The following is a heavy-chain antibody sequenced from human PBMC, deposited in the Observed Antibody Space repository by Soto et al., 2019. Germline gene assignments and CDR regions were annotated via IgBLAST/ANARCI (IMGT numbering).Heavy chain of an antibody. D-gene: IGHD3-22*01. CDR3: AKTIGVYYDGSGFYPFYFDF. V-gene: IGHV3-23*01. Sequence: GGSTYYADSVKGRFTISRDNSKNTLYLQMNSLRGEDTAVYYCAKTIGVYYDGSGFYPFYFDFWGQGTLVTVSS. J-gene: IGHJ4*02. CDR2: GGST.